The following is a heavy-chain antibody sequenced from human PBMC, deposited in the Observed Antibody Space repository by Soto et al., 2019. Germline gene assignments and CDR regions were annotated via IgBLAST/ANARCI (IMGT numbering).Heavy chain of an antibody. J-gene: IGHJ4*02. Sequence: GSLRLSCAASGFTFTLYAIHWVRQAPGKGLEWVAVISHDGSIKYYTDSVKGRFTISRDNSLHTVYLQMNSLGPEDTAVYFCARSSGVSTPDFDYWGQGALVTVS. CDR3: ARSSGVSTPDFDY. D-gene: IGHD3-10*01. V-gene: IGHV3-30-3*01. CDR1: GFTFTLYA. CDR2: ISHDGSIK.